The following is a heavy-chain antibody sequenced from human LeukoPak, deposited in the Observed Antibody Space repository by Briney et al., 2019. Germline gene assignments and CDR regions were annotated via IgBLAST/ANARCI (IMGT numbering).Heavy chain of an antibody. CDR3: ALYVWGSYRPLLYYGMDV. V-gene: IGHV1-8*01. J-gene: IGHJ6*02. CDR1: GYTFTSYD. CDR2: MNPNSGNT. D-gene: IGHD3-16*02. Sequence: ASVAVSCKASGYTFTSYDINWVRQATGQGLEWMGWMNPNSGNTGYAQKFQGRVTMTRNTSISTAYMELSSLRSEDTAVYYCALYVWGSYRPLLYYGMDVWGQGTTVTVSS.